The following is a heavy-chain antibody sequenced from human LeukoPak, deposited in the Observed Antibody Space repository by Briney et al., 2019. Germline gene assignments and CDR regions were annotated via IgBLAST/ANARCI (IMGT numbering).Heavy chain of an antibody. CDR2: ISSDVYDGTTE. V-gene: IGHV3-30-3*01. CDR1: GFTFSDYA. D-gene: IGHD6-13*01. Sequence: GGSLRLSCSASGFTFSDYAMDWVRQAPGKGLECVAVISSDVYDGTTEYYADSVKGRFTISRDNSENTVYLQMNSLRGEDTAVYYCASTAAATDPPGFWGQGTLVTVSS. J-gene: IGHJ4*02. CDR3: ASTAAATDPPGF.